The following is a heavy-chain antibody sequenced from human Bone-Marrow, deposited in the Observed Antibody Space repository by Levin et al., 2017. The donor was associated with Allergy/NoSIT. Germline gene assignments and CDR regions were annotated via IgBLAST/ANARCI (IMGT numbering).Heavy chain of an antibody. CDR3: ASWSLGYCSSTSCFDS. V-gene: IGHV4-4*02. Sequence: PSETLSLTCAVSGASINDDRWWTWVRQSPGTGLEWIGEVYRSGNTKYNPSLQSRVTIFLDKSKRHFSLPLNSLTAADTAVYYCASWSLGYCSSTSCFDSWGRGTLVTVSS. J-gene: IGHJ4*02. CDR2: VYRSGNT. CDR1: GASINDDRW. D-gene: IGHD2-2*01.